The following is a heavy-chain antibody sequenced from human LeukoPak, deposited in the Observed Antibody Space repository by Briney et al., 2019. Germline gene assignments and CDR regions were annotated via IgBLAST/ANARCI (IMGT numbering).Heavy chain of an antibody. Sequence: PGGSLRLSCAASGFTFSSYGMHWVRQAPGKGLEWVAFIRYDGSNKYYADSVKGRFTISRDNSKNTLYLQMNSLRAEDTAVYYCAREARYFDWSEPDYWGQGTLLTVSS. V-gene: IGHV3-30*02. CDR3: AREARYFDWSEPDY. D-gene: IGHD3-9*01. CDR2: IRYDGSNK. J-gene: IGHJ4*02. CDR1: GFTFSSYG.